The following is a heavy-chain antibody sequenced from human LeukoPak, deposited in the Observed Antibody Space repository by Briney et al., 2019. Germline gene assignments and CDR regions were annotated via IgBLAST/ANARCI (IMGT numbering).Heavy chain of an antibody. J-gene: IGHJ6*02. CDR1: GFTFSSYW. V-gene: IGHV3-7*01. CDR2: IKQDGSEK. CDR3: ARANYYGSGSYRYYYYGMDV. D-gene: IGHD3-10*01. Sequence: GGSLRLSCAASGFTFSSYWMSWVRQAPGKGLEWVANIKQDGSEKYYEDSVKGRFTISRDSAKNSLYLQMNSLRAEDTAVYYCARANYYGSGSYRYYYYGMDVWGQGTTVTVSS.